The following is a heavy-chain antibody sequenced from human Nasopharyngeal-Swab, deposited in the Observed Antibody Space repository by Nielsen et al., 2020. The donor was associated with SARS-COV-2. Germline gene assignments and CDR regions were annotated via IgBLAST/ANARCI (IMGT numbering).Heavy chain of an antibody. CDR1: GFTFDDYA. D-gene: IGHD3-10*01. J-gene: IGHJ6*02. CDR2: ISWNSGSI. V-gene: IGHV3-9*01. Sequence: GGSLRLSCAASGFTFDDYAMHWVRQAQGKGLEGVSGISWNSGSIGYADSVKGRFTISRDNAKNSLYLQMNSLGAEDTALYYCATIGSGSERDYYYYYGMDVWGQGTTVTVSS. CDR3: ATIGSGSERDYYYYYGMDV.